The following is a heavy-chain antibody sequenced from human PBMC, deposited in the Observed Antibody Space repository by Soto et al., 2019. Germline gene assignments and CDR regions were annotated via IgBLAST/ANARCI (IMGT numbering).Heavy chain of an antibody. D-gene: IGHD6-13*01. CDR2: IYYSGST. CDR1: GGSISSSSYY. Sequence: QLQLQESGPGLVKPSETLSLTCTVSGGSISSSSYYWGWIRQPPGKGLEWIGSIYYSGSTYYNPSLKSRVTISVDTSKNQFSLKLSSVTAADTAVYYCARHVLFGGPYSSSWYRWSSSGWYYFDYWGQGTLVTVSS. CDR3: ARHVLFGGPYSSSWYRWSSSGWYYFDY. J-gene: IGHJ4*02. V-gene: IGHV4-39*01.